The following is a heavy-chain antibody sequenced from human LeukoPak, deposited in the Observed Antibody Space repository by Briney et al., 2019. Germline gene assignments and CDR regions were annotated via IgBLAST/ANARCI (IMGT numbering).Heavy chain of an antibody. J-gene: IGHJ4*02. CDR1: GVSMSAYQ. Sequence: SETLSLTCTVSGVSMSAYQWSWVWQSPEKGLEWIGCINTKGETSYNPSLKSRATTSVDTSKSQFSLRLTSVTAADTAVYYCATSNDAKIAPFDHWGQGAPVTVSS. D-gene: IGHD2-21*01. V-gene: IGHV4-4*09. CDR2: INTKGET. CDR3: ATSNDAKIAPFDH.